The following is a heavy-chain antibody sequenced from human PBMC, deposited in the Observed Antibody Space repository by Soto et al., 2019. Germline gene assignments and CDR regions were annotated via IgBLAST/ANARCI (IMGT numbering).Heavy chain of an antibody. J-gene: IGHJ4*02. CDR2: INHSGST. V-gene: IGHV4-34*01. Sequence: QVQLQQWGAGLLKPSETLSLTCAVYGGSFSGYYWSWIRQPPGKGLEWIGEINHSGSTNYNPSLKSRVIISVDTSKNQFSLKLSSVTAADTAVYYCARHGVYGYNYYFDYWGQGTLVTVSS. D-gene: IGHD5-12*01. CDR1: GGSFSGYY. CDR3: ARHGVYGYNYYFDY.